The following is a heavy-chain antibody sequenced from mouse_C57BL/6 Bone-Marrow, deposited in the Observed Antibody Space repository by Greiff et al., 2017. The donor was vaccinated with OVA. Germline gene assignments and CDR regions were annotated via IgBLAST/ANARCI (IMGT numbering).Heavy chain of an antibody. D-gene: IGHD1-1*01. CDR1: GYTFTDYY. V-gene: IGHV1-76*01. J-gene: IGHJ3*01. CDR3: ARDCSSPWFAY. CDR2: IYPGSGNT. Sequence: QVQLQQSGAELVRPGASVKLSCKASGYTFTDYYINWVKQRPGQGLEWIARIYPGSGNTYYNEKFKGKSTMTAEKSSSTAYMQLSSLTSEDSAVYFWARDCSSPWFAYWGQGTLVTVSA.